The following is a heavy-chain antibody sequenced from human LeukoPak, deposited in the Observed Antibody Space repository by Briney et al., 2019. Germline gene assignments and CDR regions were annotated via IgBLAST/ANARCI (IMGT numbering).Heavy chain of an antibody. CDR1: AFTFSSYG. J-gene: IGHJ4*02. CDR2: IRYDGSNK. Sequence: GGSLRLSCAVSAFTFSSYGMHWVRQAPGKGLDWVAFIRYDGSNKYYADSVKGRFTISRDNSKNTLYLQMNSLTADDTAVYYCAKDLSTISTFDYWGQGTLVTVSS. V-gene: IGHV3-30*02. CDR3: AKDLSTISTFDY. D-gene: IGHD5-24*01.